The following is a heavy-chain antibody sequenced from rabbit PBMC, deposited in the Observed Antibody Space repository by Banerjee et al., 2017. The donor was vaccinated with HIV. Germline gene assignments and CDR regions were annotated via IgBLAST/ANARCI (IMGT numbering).Heavy chain of an antibody. D-gene: IGHD7-1*01. V-gene: IGHV1S45*01. CDR2: INTSSGNT. CDR1: GFSFSNKYV. CDR3: ARDLAAVTGWNFDL. J-gene: IGHJ4*01. Sequence: QEQLEESVGDLVKPEGSLTLTCTASGFSFSNKYVMCWVRQAPGKGLEWIACINTSSGNTVYATWAKGRFTISRTSSTTVTLQMTSLTAADTATYFCARDLAAVTGWNFDLWGPGTLVTVS.